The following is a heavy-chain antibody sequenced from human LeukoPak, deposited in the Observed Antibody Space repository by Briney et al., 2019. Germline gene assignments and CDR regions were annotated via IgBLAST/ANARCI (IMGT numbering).Heavy chain of an antibody. V-gene: IGHV2-5*02. J-gene: IGHJ4*02. CDR2: TYWDDDK. D-gene: IGHD5/OR15-5a*01. CDR3: AQSASLYAPSFDY. CDR1: GFSLSTTGDA. Sequence: ESRPTMVKPTQTPTLTCTFSGFSLSTTGDAVGWIRQPPGKALEWLALTYWDDDKRYRPSLKSRLTITKDTSKNLVVLTRTNMDPVDTATYFCAQSASLYAPSFDYWGQGTLVTVSS.